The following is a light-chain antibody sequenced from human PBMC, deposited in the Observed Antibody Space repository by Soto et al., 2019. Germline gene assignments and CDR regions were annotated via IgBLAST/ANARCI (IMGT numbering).Light chain of an antibody. CDR1: SSDVGSYNL. CDR3: CSYAGRSTLV. Sequence: QSALTQPASVSGSPGQSITISCTGSSSDVGSYNLVSWHQQYPGKAPKLMIYEGSKRPSGVSNRFSGSKSGNTASLTISGLQAEDEAGYYCCSYAGRSTLVFGGGTQLTVL. CDR2: EGS. V-gene: IGLV2-23*01. J-gene: IGLJ3*02.